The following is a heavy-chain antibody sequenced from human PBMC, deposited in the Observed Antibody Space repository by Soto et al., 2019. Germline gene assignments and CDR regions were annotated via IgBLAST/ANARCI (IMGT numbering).Heavy chain of an antibody. CDR2: ISYDGTTQ. CDR1: GFTFRNYA. V-gene: IGHV3-30*04. Sequence: QVHLVESGGGVGQPGRSLRLSCAASGFTFRNYAMHWVRQAPGKGLEWLAVISYDGTTQYYADSVKGRFFISRDNYKNTLYIQVSSLRPEDTAVYYCARVSLPYCGGDCYWDFGYWGQGTLVTVSS. CDR3: ARVSLPYCGGDCYWDFGY. D-gene: IGHD2-21*02. J-gene: IGHJ4*02.